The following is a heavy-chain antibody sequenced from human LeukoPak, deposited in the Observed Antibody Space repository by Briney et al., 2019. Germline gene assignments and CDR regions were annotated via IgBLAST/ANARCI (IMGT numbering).Heavy chain of an antibody. CDR3: AHDRAGIGFDP. CDR1: GFSLTTTGVG. V-gene: IGHV2-5*01. J-gene: IGHJ5*02. CDR2: IYWNDDK. Sequence: SGPTLVNPTQTLTLTCTFSGFSLTTTGVGVTWVRQPPGKALEWLALIYWNDDKYYSPSLKTRLTIAKDTSKNQVVLTMTNMDPMDTATYYCAHDRAGIGFDPWGQGTLVTVSS.